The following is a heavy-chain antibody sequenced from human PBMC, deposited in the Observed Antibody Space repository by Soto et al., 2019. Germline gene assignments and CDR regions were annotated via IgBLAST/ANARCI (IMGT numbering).Heavy chain of an antibody. J-gene: IGHJ6*02. CDR3: ARDWDNSGWGGGRGMDV. D-gene: IGHD6-19*01. CDR1: GYTFTSYS. Sequence: QVQLVQSGAEVKTPGASVKVSCKASGYTFTSYSISWMRQAPGQGLEWMGWINAFNGNTNYAPKFQGRVTMTTDTYTSLVYMALRSLRSDGTAVYFCARDWDNSGWGGGRGMDVWGQGTTVIVSS. V-gene: IGHV1-18*01. CDR2: INAFNGNT.